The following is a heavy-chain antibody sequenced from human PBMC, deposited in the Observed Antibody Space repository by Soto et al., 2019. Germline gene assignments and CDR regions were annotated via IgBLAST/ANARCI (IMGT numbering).Heavy chain of an antibody. CDR2: MNTDGSRT. CDR3: ARGAGDRFDGTISVGRH. V-gene: IGHV3-74*01. Sequence: EVQLVESGGGLVQPGGSLRLSCAASGFTFSIYWMHWVRQAPGKGLVWVSRMNTDGSRTSYADSAKGRFTTSRDDAKRTVSLKMNLARAEDTAVYCCARGAGDRFDGTISVGRHWGQGILVTVSS. J-gene: IGHJ4*02. D-gene: IGHD6-19*01. CDR1: GFTFSIYW.